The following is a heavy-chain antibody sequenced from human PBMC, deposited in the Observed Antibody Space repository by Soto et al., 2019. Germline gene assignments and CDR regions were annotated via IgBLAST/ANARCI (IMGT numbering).Heavy chain of an antibody. CDR3: AHYRSTSSFDY. CDR2: IYWDYDK. Sequence: QITLKESGPTLVKPTQTFTLACTFSGFSLSTSGMGVGWIRQPPGKALEWLALIYWDYDKRYSPSLKSRLTITKDTSNNQVVLTMTNMDPVDTATYYCAHYRSTSSFDYWGQGTLVPVSS. CDR1: GFSLSTSGMG. D-gene: IGHD6-6*01. J-gene: IGHJ4*02. V-gene: IGHV2-5*02.